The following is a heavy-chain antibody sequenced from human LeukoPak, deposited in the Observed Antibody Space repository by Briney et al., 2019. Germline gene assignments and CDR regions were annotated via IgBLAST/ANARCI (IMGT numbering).Heavy chain of an antibody. CDR3: ARNYDSSGYYLGY. Sequence: SETLSLTCAVSGGSISSGGYYWRWIRQPPGTGLEWIGEINRSAGINYSPSLKSRVTISEDTSKNQFSLKLTSVTAADTAVYYCARNYDSSGYYLGYWGQGTLVTVSS. D-gene: IGHD3-22*01. CDR1: GGSISSGGYY. J-gene: IGHJ4*02. V-gene: IGHV4-39*07. CDR2: INRSAGI.